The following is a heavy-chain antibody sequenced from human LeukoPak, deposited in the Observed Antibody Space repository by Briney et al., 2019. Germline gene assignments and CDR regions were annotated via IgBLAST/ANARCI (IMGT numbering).Heavy chain of an antibody. V-gene: IGHV4-34*01. J-gene: IGHJ4*02. CDR1: VGSFSYHY. CDR3: ARSPATSWSNFDY. Sequence: SETLSLTCADYVGSFSYHYWTWIRQPPGKGLEWIGEIHHSGSTNYRLSLKSRVTISVDRSKNQFSLKLTSVTAADTAVYYCARSPATSWSNFDYWGQGTLVTVSS. D-gene: IGHD2-2*01. CDR2: IHHSGST.